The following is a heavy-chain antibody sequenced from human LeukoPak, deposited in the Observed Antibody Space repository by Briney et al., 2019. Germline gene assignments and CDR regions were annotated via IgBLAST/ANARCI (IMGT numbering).Heavy chain of an antibody. V-gene: IGHV3-30-3*01. CDR2: ISYDGSNK. D-gene: IGHD5-24*01. CDR3: ASEMATTETFDY. CDR1: GFTFSDCA. J-gene: IGHJ4*02. Sequence: PGGSLRLSCAASGFTFSDCAMHWVRQAPGKGLEWVAVISYDGSNKCYADSVKGRFTISRDSSKNILYLQMNSLRAEDTAVYYCASEMATTETFDYWGQGALVTVSS.